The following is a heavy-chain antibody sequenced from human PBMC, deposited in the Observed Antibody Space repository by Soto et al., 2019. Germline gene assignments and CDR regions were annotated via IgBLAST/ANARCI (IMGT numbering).Heavy chain of an antibody. CDR2: ISDSGGNT. Sequence: PGWSLRLSCASSVFTFISYAMSWVRQAPGKGLEWVSSISDSGGNTYYADSVKGRFTISRDNSKNTLYLQMNSLRAEDTAVYYCAKDPPIPTLTIPRFYYYVMDVWGQGTTVTVSS. CDR3: AKDPPIPTLTIPRFYYYVMDV. J-gene: IGHJ6*02. V-gene: IGHV3-23*01. D-gene: IGHD2-21*01. CDR1: VFTFISYA.